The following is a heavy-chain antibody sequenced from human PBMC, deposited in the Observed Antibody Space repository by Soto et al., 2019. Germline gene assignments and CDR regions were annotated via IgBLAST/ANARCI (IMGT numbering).Heavy chain of an antibody. Sequence: ASVKVSCKASGYSFISHYIHWVRQAPGQGLEWMGFINPSGGSATLAQKFQGRVTMTRDTSTSTVYMELTILRSEDAAVYYCARDYLSSKLSLSYFGFWGQGTLVTVS. CDR1: GYSFISHY. V-gene: IGHV1-46*01. CDR3: ARDYLSSKLSLSYFGF. CDR2: INPSGGSA. J-gene: IGHJ4*02. D-gene: IGHD2-2*01.